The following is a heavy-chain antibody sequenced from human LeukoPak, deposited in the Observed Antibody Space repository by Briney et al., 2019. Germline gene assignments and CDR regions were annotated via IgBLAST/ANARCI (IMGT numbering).Heavy chain of an antibody. CDR3: ARPRIMITFGGVISDAFDI. CDR2: IDPSDSYT. Sequence: GESLRISCKGSGYSLTSYWISWVRQMPGKGLEWMGRIDPSDSYTNYSPSFQGHVTISADKSISTAYLQWSSLKASDTAMYYCARPRIMITFGGVISDAFDIWGQGTMVTVSS. D-gene: IGHD3-16*02. J-gene: IGHJ3*02. CDR1: GYSLTSYW. V-gene: IGHV5-10-1*01.